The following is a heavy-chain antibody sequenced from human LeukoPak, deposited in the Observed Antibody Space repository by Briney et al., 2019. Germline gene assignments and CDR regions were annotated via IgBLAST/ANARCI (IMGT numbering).Heavy chain of an antibody. CDR1: GGSFSGYY. D-gene: IGHD1-26*01. CDR3: AREGLSREPGFDY. V-gene: IGHV4-34*01. CDR2: INHSGST. Sequence: SETLSLACAVYGGSFSGYYWSWIRQPPGKGLEWIGEINHSGSTNYNPSLKSRVTISVDTSKNQFSLKLSSVTAADTAVYYCAREGLSREPGFDYWGQGTLVTVSS. J-gene: IGHJ4*02.